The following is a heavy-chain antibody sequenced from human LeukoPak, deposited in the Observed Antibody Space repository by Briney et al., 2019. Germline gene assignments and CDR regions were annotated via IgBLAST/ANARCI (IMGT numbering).Heavy chain of an antibody. CDR2: ISAYNGNT. D-gene: IGHD6-13*01. J-gene: IGHJ5*02. Sequence: ASMKVSCKASGYTFTSYGISWVRQAPGQGLEWMGWISAYNGNTNYAQKLQGRVTMTTDTSTSTAYMELRSLRSDDTAVYYCARDRQQLVLGWFDPWGQGTLVTVSS. CDR3: ARDRQQLVLGWFDP. CDR1: GYTFTSYG. V-gene: IGHV1-18*01.